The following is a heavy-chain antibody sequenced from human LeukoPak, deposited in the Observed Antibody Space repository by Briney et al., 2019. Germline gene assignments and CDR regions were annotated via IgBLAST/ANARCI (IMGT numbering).Heavy chain of an antibody. CDR3: ARHSESGTSSWFDP. CDR1: GCSFSSYY. CDR2: IYYSGST. V-gene: IGHV4-59*08. J-gene: IGHJ5*02. Sequence: PSETLSLTCTVSGCSFSSYYWRLGRQPPGKGLEWIGYIYYSGSTNYNPSLKSRVTISVDTSKNKFSLKLSSVIAADPAVYYCARHSESGTSSWFDPWGQGTLVAVSS. D-gene: IGHD6-13*01.